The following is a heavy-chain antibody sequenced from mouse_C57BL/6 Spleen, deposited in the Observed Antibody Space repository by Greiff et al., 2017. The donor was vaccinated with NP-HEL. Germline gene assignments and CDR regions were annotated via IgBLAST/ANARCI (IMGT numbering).Heavy chain of an antibody. D-gene: IGHD2-1*01. CDR1: GFTFSDYG. J-gene: IGHJ3*01. CDR3: ARIGNYVWCAY. V-gene: IGHV5-17*01. Sequence: EVKLMESGGGLVKPGGSLKLSCAASGFTFSDYGMHWVRQAPEKGLEWVAYISSGSSTIYYADTVKGRFTISRDNAKNTLFLQMTSLRSEDTAMYYCARIGNYVWCAYWGQGTLVTVAA. CDR2: ISSGSSTI.